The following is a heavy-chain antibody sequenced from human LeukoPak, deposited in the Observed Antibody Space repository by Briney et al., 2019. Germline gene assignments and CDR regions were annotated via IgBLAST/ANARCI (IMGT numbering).Heavy chain of an antibody. CDR2: ITGSGDTT. D-gene: IGHD3-9*01. V-gene: IGHV3-23*01. J-gene: IGHJ4*02. Sequence: GSLRLSCAASGFIFRNYAMSWVRQAPGKGLEWVSAITGSGDTTYYADSVKGRFTISRDNSKNTLYVEMNTLRAVDTAVYYCAKWGDYDILTGYYVSDFWGQGTLVTVSS. CDR1: GFIFRNYA. CDR3: AKWGDYDILTGYYVSDF.